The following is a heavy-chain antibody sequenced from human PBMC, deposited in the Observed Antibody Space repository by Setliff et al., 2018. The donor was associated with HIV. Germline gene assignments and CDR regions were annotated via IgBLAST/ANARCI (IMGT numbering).Heavy chain of an antibody. Sequence: SETLSLTCIVSGASISSSDYFWVWNRQPPGKGLEWIGSIYHTGTTSYNRSLQSRVTISVDTSKNHFSLRLSSVTAADPAVYYCARGEFYCGTDCYWSSFDYWGQGILVTVSS. CDR2: IYHTGTT. D-gene: IGHD2-21*02. CDR1: GASISSSDYF. V-gene: IGHV4-39*07. CDR3: ARGEFYCGTDCYWSSFDY. J-gene: IGHJ4*02.